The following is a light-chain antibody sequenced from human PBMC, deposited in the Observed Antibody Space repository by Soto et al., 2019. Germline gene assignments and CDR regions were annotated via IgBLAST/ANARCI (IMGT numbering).Light chain of an antibody. J-gene: IGKJ1*01. Sequence: EIVMTQSPATLSVSPGXRAILSCRASQSVSSNLAWYQQKPGQAPRLLIYGASTRATGIPARFTGSGSGTEFTLTISSLQSEDFAVYYCQHYNNWPPWTFGQGTKVDIK. V-gene: IGKV3-15*01. CDR1: QSVSSN. CDR2: GAS. CDR3: QHYNNWPPWT.